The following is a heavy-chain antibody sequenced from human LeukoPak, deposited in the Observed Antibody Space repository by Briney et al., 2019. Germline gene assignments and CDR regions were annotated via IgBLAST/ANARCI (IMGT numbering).Heavy chain of an antibody. D-gene: IGHD2-15*01. CDR2: INHSGST. CDR3: AREVVVVAATLSNYFDY. CDR1: GGSFSGYY. V-gene: IGHV4-34*01. Sequence: SETLSLTCAVYGGSFSGYYWSWIRQPPGKGLEWIGEINHSGSTNYNPSLKSRVTISVDTSKNQFSLKLSSVTAADTAVYYCAREVVVVAATLSNYFDYWGQGTLVTVSS. J-gene: IGHJ4*02.